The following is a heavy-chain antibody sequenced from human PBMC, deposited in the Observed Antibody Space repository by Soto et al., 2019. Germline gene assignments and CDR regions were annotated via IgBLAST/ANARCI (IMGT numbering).Heavy chain of an antibody. D-gene: IGHD1-1*01. CDR3: ARDNWNAYDAFDI. CDR2: IKQDGSEK. CDR1: GFTFSSYW. Sequence: EVQLVESGGGLVQPGGSLRLSCAASGFTFSSYWMSWVRQAPGKGLEWVANIKQDGSEKYYVDSVKGRFTISRDNTKNSLYLKMNSLRAEDTAEYYCARDNWNAYDAFDIWGQGTMVTVSS. V-gene: IGHV3-7*04. J-gene: IGHJ3*02.